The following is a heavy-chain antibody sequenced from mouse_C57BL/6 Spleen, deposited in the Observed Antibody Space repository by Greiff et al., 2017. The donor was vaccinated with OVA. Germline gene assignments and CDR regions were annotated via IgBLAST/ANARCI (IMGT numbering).Heavy chain of an antibody. D-gene: IGHD1-3*01. CDR2: IDPSDSYT. CDR3: ARKSKRGYFDV. V-gene: IGHV1-69*01. J-gene: IGHJ1*03. CDR1: GYTFTSYW. Sequence: QVQLQQPVAELVMPGASVKLSCKASGYTFTSYWMHWVKQRPGQGLEWIGEIDPSDSYTNYNQKFKGKSTLTVDKSSSTAYMQLSSLTSEDSAVYYCARKSKRGYFDVWGTGTTVTVSS.